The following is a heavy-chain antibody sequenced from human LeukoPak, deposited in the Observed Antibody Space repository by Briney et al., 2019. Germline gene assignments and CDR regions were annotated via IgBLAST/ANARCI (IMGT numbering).Heavy chain of an antibody. V-gene: IGHV1-69*13. Sequence: GASVKVSCKASGYTFTNYGISWVRQAPGQGLEWMGGIIPIFGTANYAQKFQGRVTITADESTSTAYMELSSLRSEDTAVYYCARSYLRYHTKEQLERRSGFDPWGQGTLVTVSS. D-gene: IGHD1-1*01. CDR2: IIPIFGTA. CDR3: ARSYLRYHTKEQLERRSGFDP. J-gene: IGHJ5*02. CDR1: GYTFTNYG.